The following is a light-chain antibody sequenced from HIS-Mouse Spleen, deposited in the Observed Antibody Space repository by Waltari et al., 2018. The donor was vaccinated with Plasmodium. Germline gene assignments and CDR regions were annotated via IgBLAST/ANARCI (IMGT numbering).Light chain of an antibody. Sequence: QSALTQPPSAPGPPGQSVPTSCTATSSDVGGYNYVSWYQQHPGKAPKLMFYEVSKRPSGVPDRFSGSKSGNTASLTVSGLQAEDEADYYCSSYAGSNNLVFGGGTKLTVL. V-gene: IGLV2-8*01. J-gene: IGLJ2*01. CDR2: EVS. CDR1: SSDVGGYNY. CDR3: SSYAGSNNLV.